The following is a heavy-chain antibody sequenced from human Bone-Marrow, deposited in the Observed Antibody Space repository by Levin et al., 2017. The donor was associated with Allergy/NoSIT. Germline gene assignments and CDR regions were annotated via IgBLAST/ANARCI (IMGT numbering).Heavy chain of an antibody. CDR3: ARDSEAFDY. V-gene: IGHV1-46*01. J-gene: IGHJ4*02. CDR1: GYTFTNNY. CDR2: IYPNDGST. Sequence: GESLKISCKASGYTFTNNYLQWVRQAPGQGLEWVGMIYPNDGSTSYAQKFQDRVTMTRDTSTRTVYMELTSLTSEDTAVYYCARDSEAFDYWGQGTLVTVSS.